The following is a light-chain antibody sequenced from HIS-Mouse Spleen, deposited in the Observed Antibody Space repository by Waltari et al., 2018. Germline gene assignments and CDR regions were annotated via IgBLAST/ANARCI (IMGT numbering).Light chain of an antibody. CDR1: SSDVGSYNL. CDR3: CSYAGSSTWV. V-gene: IGLV2-23*01. J-gene: IGLJ3*02. CDR2: EGS. Sequence: QSALTQPASVSGSPGQSITISCTATSSDVGSYNLVSWYQQHPGKATKLMIYEGSKRPSGVSNRFSGSKSGNTASLTISGLQAEDEADYYCCSYAGSSTWVFGGGTKLTVL.